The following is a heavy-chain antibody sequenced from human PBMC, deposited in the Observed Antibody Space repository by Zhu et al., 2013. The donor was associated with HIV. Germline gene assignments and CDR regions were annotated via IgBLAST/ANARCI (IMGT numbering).Heavy chain of an antibody. J-gene: IGHJ6*02. V-gene: IGHV3-30*18. Sequence: QVQLVESGGGVVQPGRSLRLSCAASGFTFSSYGMHWVRQAPGKGLEWVAVISYDGSNKYYADSVKGRFTISRDNSKNTLYLQMNSLRAEDTAVYYCAKDRVLTIFGVVAATYYYYYGMDVWGQGTTVTVSS. CDR2: ISYDGSNK. D-gene: IGHD3-3*01. CDR1: GFTFSSYG. CDR3: AKDRVLTIFGVVAATYYYYYGMDV.